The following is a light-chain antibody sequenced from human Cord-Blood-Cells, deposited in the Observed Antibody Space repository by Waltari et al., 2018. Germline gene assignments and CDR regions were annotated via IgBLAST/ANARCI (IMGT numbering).Light chain of an antibody. V-gene: IGLV2-8*01. Sequence: QSALTQPPSASGSPGQSVTISCTGTSSDVGGYNSFSWYQQHPGKAPKLMIYEVSKRPSGVPDRFSGSKSGNTASRTVSGLQAEDEADYYCSSYAGSNNLVFGGGTKLTVL. CDR1: SSDVGGYNS. CDR2: EVS. CDR3: SSYAGSNNLV. J-gene: IGLJ2*01.